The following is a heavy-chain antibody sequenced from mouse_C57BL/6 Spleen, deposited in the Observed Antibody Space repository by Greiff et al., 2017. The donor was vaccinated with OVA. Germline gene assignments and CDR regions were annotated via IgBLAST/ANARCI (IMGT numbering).Heavy chain of an antibody. CDR1: GYTFTDYY. V-gene: IGHV1-76*01. J-gene: IGHJ4*01. CDR2: IYPGSGNT. CDR3: ARRDGKGAMDY. D-gene: IGHD2-1*01. Sequence: QVQLKQSGAELVRPGASVKLSCKASGYTFTDYYINWVKQRPGQGLEWIARIYPGSGNTYYNEKFKGKATLTAEKSSSTAYMQLSSLTSEDSAVYFCARRDGKGAMDYWGQGTSVTVSS.